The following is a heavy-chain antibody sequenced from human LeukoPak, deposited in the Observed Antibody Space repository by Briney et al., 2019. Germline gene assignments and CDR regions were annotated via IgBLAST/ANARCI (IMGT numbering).Heavy chain of an antibody. CDR2: ISESGTYI. D-gene: IGHD2-15*01. J-gene: IGHJ4*02. CDR1: GFTFSNYE. CDR3: ARGEGQYCSGGNCFSGRYFDY. Sequence: GGSLRLSCAASGFTFSNYEMNWARQAPGKGLEWVSYISESGTYIFYADSVKGRFTISRDNAKDSLYLQMNSLRAEDTAVYYCARGEGQYCSGGNCFSGRYFDYWGQGTLVTVS. V-gene: IGHV3-48*03.